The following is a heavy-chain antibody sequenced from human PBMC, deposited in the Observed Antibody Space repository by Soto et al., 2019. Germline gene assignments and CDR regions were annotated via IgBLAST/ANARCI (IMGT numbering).Heavy chain of an antibody. CDR1: DGSISSYY. D-gene: IGHD3-22*01. V-gene: IGHV4-4*07. CDR2: IYDSGST. CDR3: ARAEYFYEISGYYAATLFDK. Sequence: SETLSLTCTVSDGSISSYYWTWIRQSAGKGLECVGRIYDSGSTNYNPSLKSRVTLSVERAKKKFSLTLTSVTAADTAVYYCARAEYFYEISGYYAATLFDKWGHGVMVA. J-gene: IGHJ4*03.